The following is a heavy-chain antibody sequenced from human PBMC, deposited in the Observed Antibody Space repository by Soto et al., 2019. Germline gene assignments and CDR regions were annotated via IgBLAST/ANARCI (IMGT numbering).Heavy chain of an antibody. CDR1: GYTFTTYD. CDR2: IDPSAGRT. D-gene: IGHD3-22*01. Sequence: ASVKVSCKASGYTFTTYDIHWVRQAPGQGLEWMGIIDPSAGRTTYAQEFQGRVIMTSDMSTTTFYMELSSLRSEDTAVYYCARVPYDTTGYYAFWGQGTLVTVSS. CDR3: ARVPYDTTGYYAF. V-gene: IGHV1-46*01. J-gene: IGHJ4*02.